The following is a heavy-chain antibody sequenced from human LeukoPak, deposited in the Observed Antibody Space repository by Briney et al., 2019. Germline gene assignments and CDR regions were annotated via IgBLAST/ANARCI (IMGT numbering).Heavy chain of an antibody. V-gene: IGHV4-59*01. D-gene: IGHD4-11*01. Sequence: SETLSLTCTVSGDSITTYYWSWIRQPPGKGLEWVGYMYYSGSTNYNPSLKSRVTISVDTSKNQFSLKLTSVTAADTAVYYCARGGYSFSHGNYYYYYYMDVWGKGTTVTVSS. CDR1: GDSITTYY. CDR3: ARGGYSFSHGNYYYYYYMDV. J-gene: IGHJ6*03. CDR2: MYYSGST.